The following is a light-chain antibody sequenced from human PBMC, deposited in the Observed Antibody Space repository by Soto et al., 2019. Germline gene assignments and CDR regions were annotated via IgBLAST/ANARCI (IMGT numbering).Light chain of an antibody. CDR1: SSDIGAYNY. CDR3: SSYAGSNDRWV. V-gene: IGLV2-8*01. CDR2: EVS. Sequence: QSALTQPPSASGSPGQSVTISCTGTSSDIGAYNYVSWYQQHPGKAPKLMIHEVSKRPSGVPDRFSGSKSGNTASLTVSGLHAEDEADYYCSSYAGSNDRWVFGGGTKLTVX. J-gene: IGLJ3*02.